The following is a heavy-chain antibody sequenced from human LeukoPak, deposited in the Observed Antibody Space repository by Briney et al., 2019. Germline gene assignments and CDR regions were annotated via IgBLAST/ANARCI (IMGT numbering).Heavy chain of an antibody. CDR2: ISYDGSNK. V-gene: IGHV3-30*04. D-gene: IGHD3-22*01. CDR1: GFTFSSYA. J-gene: IGHJ3*02. Sequence: GGSLRLSCAASGFTFSSYAMHWVRQAPGKGLEWVAVISYDGSNKYYADSVKGRFTISRDNSKNTLYLQMNSLRAEDTAVYYCARDGYYYDSSGEAYAFDIWGQGTMVTVSS. CDR3: ARDGYYYDSSGEAYAFDI.